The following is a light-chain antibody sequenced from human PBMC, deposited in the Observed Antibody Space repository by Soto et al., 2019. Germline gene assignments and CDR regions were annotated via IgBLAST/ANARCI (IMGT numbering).Light chain of an antibody. Sequence: DIQMTQSPSSLSASVEDRVIITCRASQSISNHLNWYQQKPGKAPKLLIYAASSLQSGVPSRFSGSGSGTEFTLTISSLQPEDFATYYCQQLNSYQGFGQGTRLEIK. J-gene: IGKJ5*01. CDR1: QSISNH. V-gene: IGKV1-17*01. CDR3: QQLNSYQG. CDR2: AAS.